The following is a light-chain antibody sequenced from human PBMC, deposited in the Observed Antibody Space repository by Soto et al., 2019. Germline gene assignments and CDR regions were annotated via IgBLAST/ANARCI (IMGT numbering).Light chain of an antibody. V-gene: IGKV3-20*01. CDR2: DAS. J-gene: IGKJ2*01. CDR1: QSVSSSY. CDR3: QLYGSSPPYI. Sequence: EIVLTQSPGTLSLSPGERTTLSCRASQSVSSSYLAWYQQKPGQAPRLLIYDASNRATGIPARFSGSGSGTDFTLTISSLEPAEFSVYYCQLYGSSPPYILGPGTKVDIK.